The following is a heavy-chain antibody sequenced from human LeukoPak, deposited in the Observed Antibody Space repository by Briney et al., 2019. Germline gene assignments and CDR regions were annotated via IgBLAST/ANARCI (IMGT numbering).Heavy chain of an antibody. J-gene: IGHJ4*02. CDR2: ISSSGGNT. CDR3: TTERRESSGWYNWCFDY. V-gene: IGHV3-23*01. Sequence: GGSLRLAWAASGFTFSSYAMSWVRQAPGKGLHWVSAISSSGGNTYYADSVKGRFTISRDNSKNTLYLQMNSLRAEDTAVYYCTTERRESSGWYNWCFDYWGQGTLVTVSS. CDR1: GFTFSSYA. D-gene: IGHD6-19*01.